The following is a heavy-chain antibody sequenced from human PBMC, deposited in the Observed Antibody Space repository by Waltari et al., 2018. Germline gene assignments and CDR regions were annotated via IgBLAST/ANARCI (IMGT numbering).Heavy chain of an antibody. CDR1: GGSIGNYY. CDR2: IYIGGST. D-gene: IGHD3-10*01. V-gene: IGHV4-4*07. J-gene: IGHJ4*02. CDR3: ARDSESFDY. Sequence: QVQLQESGPGLVKTSETVSLTCTVSGGSIGNYYGSWIRQPAGKGLEWNGRIYIGGSTNYNPSLKGRVSMSIDASKNQFSLKLTSVTAADTAVYYCARDSESFDYWGQGTLVTVSS.